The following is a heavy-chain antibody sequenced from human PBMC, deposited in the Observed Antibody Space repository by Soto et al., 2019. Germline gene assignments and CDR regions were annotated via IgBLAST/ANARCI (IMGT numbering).Heavy chain of an antibody. CDR1: GGSISSGSYC. Sequence: SETLSLTCTVSGGSISSGSYCWSWIRQPPGKGLEWIGFIHYSGSSYYNPSLKSRVTISVDTSKNQFSLKLDSVTAADTAVYYCARDLDTATYFDYWGHGTLVTVSS. V-gene: IGHV4-30-4*01. CDR3: ARDLDTATYFDY. J-gene: IGHJ4*01. CDR2: IHYSGSS. D-gene: IGHD5-18*01.